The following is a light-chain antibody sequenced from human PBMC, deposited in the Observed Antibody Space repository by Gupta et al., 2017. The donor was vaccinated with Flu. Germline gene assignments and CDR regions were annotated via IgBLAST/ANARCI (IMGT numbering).Light chain of an antibody. J-gene: IGKJ2*02. CDR3: MQCTHPWT. CDR1: QSLVYKNGHTD. V-gene: IGKV2-30*01. CDR2: EVS. Sequence: HVTRGQPASISCNSSQSLVYKNGHTDLNWFQQRPGQSPRRLVYEVSNRDSGVPDRFSGSGSGTDFTLKISRVEAEDVGVYYCMQCTHPWTFGQGTKLEIK.